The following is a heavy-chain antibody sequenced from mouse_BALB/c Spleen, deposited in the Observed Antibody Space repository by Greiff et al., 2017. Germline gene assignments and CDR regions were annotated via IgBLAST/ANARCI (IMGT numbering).Heavy chain of an antibody. Sequence: VKLQESGAELVRPGVSVKISCKGSGYTFTDYAMHWVKQSHAKSLEWIGVISTYYGDASYNQKFKGKATMTVDKSSSTAYMELARLTSEDSAIYYCARGYGGKFDYWGQGTTLTVSS. CDR2: ISTYYGDA. D-gene: IGHD1-2*01. V-gene: IGHV1S137*01. J-gene: IGHJ2*01. CDR3: ARGYGGKFDY. CDR1: GYTFTDYA.